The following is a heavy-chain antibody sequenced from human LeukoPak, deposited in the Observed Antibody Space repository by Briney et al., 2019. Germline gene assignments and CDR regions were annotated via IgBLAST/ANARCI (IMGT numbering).Heavy chain of an antibody. Sequence: GGSLRLSCAASGFTFSSYAMSWVRQAPGKGLEWVSAISGSGGSTYYAGSVKGRFTISRDNSKNTLYLRMNSLRAEDTAVYYCAKAFSSPNSGSYYVPFDYWGQGTLVTVSS. CDR1: GFTFSSYA. D-gene: IGHD1-26*01. V-gene: IGHV3-23*01. CDR2: ISGSGGST. J-gene: IGHJ4*02. CDR3: AKAFSSPNSGSYYVPFDY.